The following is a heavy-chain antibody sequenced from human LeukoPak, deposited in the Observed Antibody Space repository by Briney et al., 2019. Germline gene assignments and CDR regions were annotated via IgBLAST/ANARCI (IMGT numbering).Heavy chain of an antibody. J-gene: IGHJ4*02. CDR2: IRYDGSNN. CDR1: GFTFSSYG. CDR3: AKDICGGNCYPNGGY. Sequence: GGSLRLSCAASGFTFSSYGMHWLRQAPGKGLEGVASIRYDGSNNYYADSVKARFAISRDNSKNTLYLQMNSPRAEDTAVYYCAKDICGGNCYPNGGYWGQGTLVIVSS. D-gene: IGHD2-21*01. V-gene: IGHV3-30*02.